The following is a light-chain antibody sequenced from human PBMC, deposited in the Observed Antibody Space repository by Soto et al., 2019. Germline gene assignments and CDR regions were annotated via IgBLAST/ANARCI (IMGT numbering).Light chain of an antibody. CDR3: QQRSNWPPIT. CDR1: QSVNSN. Sequence: TVRTQSPATLSVSPGERATLSCRASQSVNSNLAWYQQKPGQAPRLLMYDASNRATGIPARFSGSGSGTDFTLTISSLEPEDFAVYYCQQRSNWPPITFGQGTRLEI. V-gene: IGKV3-11*01. CDR2: DAS. J-gene: IGKJ5*01.